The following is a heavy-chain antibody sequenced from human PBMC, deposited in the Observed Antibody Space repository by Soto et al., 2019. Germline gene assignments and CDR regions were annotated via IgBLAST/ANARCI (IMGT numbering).Heavy chain of an antibody. CDR2: IYYSGST. V-gene: IGHV4-39*01. CDR1: GGSISSSSYY. CDR3: ARRTDNGNYGDFDY. D-gene: IGHD1-7*01. J-gene: IGHJ4*02. Sequence: PSETLSLTCTVSGGSISSSSYYWGWIRQPPGKGLEWIGSIYYSGSTYYNPSLKSRVTISVDTSKNQFSLKLSSVTAADTAVYYCARRTDNGNYGDFDYWGQGTLVTVSS.